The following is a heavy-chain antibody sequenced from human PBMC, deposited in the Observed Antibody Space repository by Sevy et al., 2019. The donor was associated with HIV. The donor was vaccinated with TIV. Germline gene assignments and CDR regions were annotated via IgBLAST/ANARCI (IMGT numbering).Heavy chain of an antibody. CDR1: GFTFSDYA. Sequence: GGSLRLSCTASGFTFSDYAMSWVRQAPGKGLEWVGFIRTKTYGGTTEYAASVKGRFIISRDDSKNIAYLQMNSLKTEDTAVYYCTRDLYRSGWFYFDYWGHGTLVTVSS. CDR2: IRTKTYGGTT. V-gene: IGHV3-49*04. CDR3: TRDLYRSGWFYFDY. J-gene: IGHJ4*01. D-gene: IGHD6-19*01.